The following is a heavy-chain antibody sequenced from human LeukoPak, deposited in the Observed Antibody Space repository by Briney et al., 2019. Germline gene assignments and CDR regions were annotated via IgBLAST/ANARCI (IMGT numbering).Heavy chain of an antibody. CDR3: ATGASWFDP. Sequence: SETLSLTCTVSGDSISSSDYYWGWIRQPPGKGLEWIGSLYYSGNTYYNPSLKSRVTISVDTSKNQFSLKLMSVTAADTAVYYCATGASWFDPWGQGTLVTVSS. CDR1: GDSISSSDYY. CDR2: LYYSGNT. J-gene: IGHJ5*02. V-gene: IGHV4-39*01.